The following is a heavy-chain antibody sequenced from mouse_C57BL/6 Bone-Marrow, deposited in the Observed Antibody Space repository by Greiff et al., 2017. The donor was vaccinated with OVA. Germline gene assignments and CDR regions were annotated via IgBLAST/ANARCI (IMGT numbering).Heavy chain of an antibody. CDR2: IDPSDSYT. CDR1: GYTFTSYW. J-gene: IGHJ1*03. V-gene: IGHV1-69*01. Sequence: QVQLQQPGAELVMPGASVKLSCKASGYTFTSYWMHWVKQRPGQGLEWIGEIDPSDSYTNYNQKFKGKSTLTVDKSSSTAYMQLSSLTSEDSAVYYSARGTTVVARRYFDVWGTGTTVTVSS. CDR3: ARGTTVVARRYFDV. D-gene: IGHD1-1*01.